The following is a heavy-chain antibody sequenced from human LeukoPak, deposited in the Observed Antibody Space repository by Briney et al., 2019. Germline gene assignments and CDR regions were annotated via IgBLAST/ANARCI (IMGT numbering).Heavy chain of an antibody. J-gene: IGHJ4*02. CDR2: ISYDGSNK. V-gene: IGHV3-30*04. Sequence: GRSLRLSCAASGFTFSSYAMHWVRQAPGKGLEWVAVISYDGSNKYYADSVKGRFTISRDNSKNTLYLQMNRLRAEDTAVYYCARDMRYCSGGSCYSGGYWGQGTLVTVSS. CDR1: GFTFSSYA. CDR3: ARDMRYCSGGSCYSGGY. D-gene: IGHD2-15*01.